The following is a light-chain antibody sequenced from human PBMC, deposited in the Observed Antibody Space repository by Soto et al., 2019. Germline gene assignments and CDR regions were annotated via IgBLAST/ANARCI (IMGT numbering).Light chain of an antibody. CDR2: DVS. CDR3: SSYTSSSPL. V-gene: IGLV2-14*01. CDR1: SSDVGGYNY. Sequence: QSALTQPASVSGSPGQSLTISCTGTSSDVGGYNYVSWYQQHPGKAPKLMIYDVSNRPSGVSNRFSGSKSGNTASLTISGLQADDEADYYCSSYTSSSPLFGGGTKLTVL. J-gene: IGLJ2*01.